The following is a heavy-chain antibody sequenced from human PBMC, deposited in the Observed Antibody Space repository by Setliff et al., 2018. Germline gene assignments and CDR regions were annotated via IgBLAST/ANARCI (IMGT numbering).Heavy chain of an antibody. D-gene: IGHD3-9*01. V-gene: IGHV4-61*02. J-gene: IGHJ4*01. CDR2: IHASGSP. Sequence: PSETPSLTCTVSGGSITSGSFYWSWIRQPAGKKLEWIGRIHASGSPDYNPSFKSRVSISRDTSTNQFSLKLGSVTAADTAVYYCARERYFDWFFEDWGHGTLVTVSS. CDR3: ARERYFDWFFED. CDR1: GGSITSGSFY.